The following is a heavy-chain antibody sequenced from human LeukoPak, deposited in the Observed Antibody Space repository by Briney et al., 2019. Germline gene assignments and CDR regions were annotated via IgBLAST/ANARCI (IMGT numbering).Heavy chain of an antibody. Sequence: GESLKISCKGSGYSFTSYWIGWVRQMPGKGLEWMGIIYPGDSDTRYSPSFQGQVTISADKSISTAYLQWSSLKASDTAMYYCALEQQLGEESNAFDVWGQGTMVTVPS. J-gene: IGHJ3*01. V-gene: IGHV5-51*01. CDR2: IYPGDSDT. D-gene: IGHD6-13*01. CDR3: ALEQQLGEESNAFDV. CDR1: GYSFTSYW.